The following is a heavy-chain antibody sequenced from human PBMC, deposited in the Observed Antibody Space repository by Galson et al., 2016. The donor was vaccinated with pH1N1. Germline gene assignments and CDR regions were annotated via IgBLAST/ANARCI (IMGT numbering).Heavy chain of an antibody. Sequence: SCKASGGPLSSYATGWVRQAPGQGPEWMGGIMPIFGTTKYEQKFQGRVTITADEMSGSAYMELSGLTSMDTAVYYCGRSTGYNKVNGPFDVWGQGTLVIVSS. D-gene: IGHD1-14*01. V-gene: IGHV1-69*01. CDR3: GRSTGYNKVNGPFDV. CDR2: IMPIFGTT. J-gene: IGHJ3*01. CDR1: GGPLSSYA.